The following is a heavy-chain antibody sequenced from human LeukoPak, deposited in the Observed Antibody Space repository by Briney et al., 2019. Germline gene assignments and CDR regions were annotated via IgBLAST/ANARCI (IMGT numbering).Heavy chain of an antibody. J-gene: IGHJ4*02. CDR2: ISYDGSNK. CDR1: GCTFSSYA. V-gene: IGHV3-30-3*01. D-gene: IGHD4-23*01. Sequence: PGRSLRLSCAASGCTFSSYAMHWVRQAPGKGLEWVAVISYDGSNKYYADSVKGRFTISRDNSKNTLYQQMNSLRAEDTAVYYCARDLDYGGNSYYFDYWGQGTLVTVSS. CDR3: ARDLDYGGNSYYFDY.